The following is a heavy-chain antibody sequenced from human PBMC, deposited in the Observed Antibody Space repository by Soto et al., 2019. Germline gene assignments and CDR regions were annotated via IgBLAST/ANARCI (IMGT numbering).Heavy chain of an antibody. J-gene: IGHJ6*02. CDR2: IIPIFGTA. CDR1: GGTFSSYA. CDR3: ARDQDDILTGYPSWGYGMDV. D-gene: IGHD3-9*01. V-gene: IGHV1-69*06. Sequence: QVQLVQSGAEVKKPGSSVKVSCKASGGTFSSYAISWVRQAPGQGLEWMGGIIPIFGTANYAQKFQGRVTITADKSTSTAYRELSSLRSEDTAVYYCARDQDDILTGYPSWGYGMDVWGQGTTVTVSS.